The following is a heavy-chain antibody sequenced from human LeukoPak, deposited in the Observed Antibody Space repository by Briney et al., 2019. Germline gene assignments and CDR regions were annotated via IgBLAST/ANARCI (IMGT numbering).Heavy chain of an antibody. J-gene: IGHJ4*02. CDR2: ISSSGSTI. D-gene: IGHD5-24*01. V-gene: IGHV3-11*01. Sequence: PGGSLRLSCAASGFTFSDYYMSWIRQAPGKGLEWVSYISSSGSTIYYADSVKGRFTISRDNAKNSLYLQMNSLRAEDTAVYYCASMWSEGDGYNPQDYWGQGTLVIVSS. CDR3: ASMWSEGDGYNPQDY. CDR1: GFTFSDYY.